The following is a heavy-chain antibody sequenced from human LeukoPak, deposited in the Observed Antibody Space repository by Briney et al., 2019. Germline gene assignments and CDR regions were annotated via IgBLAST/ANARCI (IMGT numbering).Heavy chain of an antibody. CDR1: GYTFTNYN. J-gene: IGHJ4*02. V-gene: IGHV1-18*01. CDR2: ISPYNGDT. CDR3: AREAADHLDY. Sequence: PGASVKVSCKPSGYTFTNYNLAWVRQALREGVEWMGWISPYNGDTNYAPKFQGRVTLTTDTSTSTGYMELRNLRSDDTAVYYCAREAADHLDYWGQGTQVTVSS.